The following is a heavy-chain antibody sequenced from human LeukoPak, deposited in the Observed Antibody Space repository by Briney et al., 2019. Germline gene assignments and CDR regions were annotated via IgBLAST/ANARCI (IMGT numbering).Heavy chain of an antibody. Sequence: ASVKVSCKASGYTFTSYYMHWVRQAPGQGLEWMGWINPNSGGTNYAQKFQGRVTMTRDTSISTAYMELSRLRSDDTAVYYCARVDGYSYGLDYWGQGTLVTVSS. D-gene: IGHD5-18*01. J-gene: IGHJ4*02. V-gene: IGHV1-2*02. CDR3: ARVDGYSYGLDY. CDR1: GYTFTSYY. CDR2: INPNSGGT.